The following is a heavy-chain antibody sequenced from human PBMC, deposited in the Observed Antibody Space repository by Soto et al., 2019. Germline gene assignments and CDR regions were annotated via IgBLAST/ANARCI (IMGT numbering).Heavy chain of an antibody. Sequence: PGGSLRLSCAASGFTFSSYGMNWVRQAPGKGLEWVAVIWYYGSNKYYADSVKGRFTISRDNSKNTLYLQMNSLRAEDTAVYYCARDMSLYDFWSGYDYYYYAMDVWGQGTTVTVSS. CDR2: IWYYGSNK. D-gene: IGHD3-3*01. CDR1: GFTFSSYG. V-gene: IGHV3-33*01. J-gene: IGHJ6*02. CDR3: ARDMSLYDFWSGYDYYYYAMDV.